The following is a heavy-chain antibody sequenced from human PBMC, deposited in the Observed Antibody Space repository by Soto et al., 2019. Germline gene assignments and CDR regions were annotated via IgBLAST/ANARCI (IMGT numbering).Heavy chain of an antibody. CDR1: GYTFTGYY. J-gene: IGHJ6*02. V-gene: IGHV1-2*04. Sequence: ASVKVSCKASGYTFTGYYMHWVRQAPGQGLEWMGWINPNSGGTNYAQKFQGWVTMTRDMSISTAYMELSRLRSDDTAVYYCARVKAAAGKYYYYGMDVWGQGTTVTVSS. D-gene: IGHD6-13*01. CDR3: ARVKAAAGKYYYYGMDV. CDR2: INPNSGGT.